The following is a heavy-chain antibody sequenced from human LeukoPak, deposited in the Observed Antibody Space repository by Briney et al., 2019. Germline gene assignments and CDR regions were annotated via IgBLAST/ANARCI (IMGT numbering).Heavy chain of an antibody. D-gene: IGHD3-3*02. CDR1: GYSISSDYY. CDR3: ARPVLAQGTNAIDI. Sequence: PSATLSLTCGVSGYSISSDYYWAWIRQPPGRALEWFGRIYHSRSEITYENPSLKSRVTMSVDMSKNQFSLKLSSVTAADTAVYYCARPVLAQGTNAIDIWGQGTMVTVSS. V-gene: IGHV4-38-2*01. CDR2: IYHSRSEIT. J-gene: IGHJ3*02.